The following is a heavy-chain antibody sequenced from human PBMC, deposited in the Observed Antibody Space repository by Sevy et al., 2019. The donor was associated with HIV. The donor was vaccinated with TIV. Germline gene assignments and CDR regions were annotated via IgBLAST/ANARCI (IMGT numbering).Heavy chain of an antibody. V-gene: IGHV3-30*18. J-gene: IGHJ4*02. CDR2: ISYHETNK. CDR1: GFSFSSYG. Sequence: GGSLRLSCVASGFSFSSYGMHWVRQAPGKGLEWVALISYHETNKYYGDSGKGRFTVSRDNSRNTLYRQMDSLRAEDTAVYYCAKISEEYIQTWYPPDYWGQGTLVTVSS. CDR3: AKISEEYIQTWYPPDY. D-gene: IGHD5-18*01.